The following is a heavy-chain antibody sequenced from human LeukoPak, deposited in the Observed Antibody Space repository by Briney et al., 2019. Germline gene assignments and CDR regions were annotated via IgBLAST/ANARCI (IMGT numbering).Heavy chain of an antibody. V-gene: IGHV4-4*07. CDR1: GGSISGYY. CDR3: ARRVSEVAPTLRNGENWFDP. Sequence: SETLSLTCSASGGSISGYYWNWIRQPAGKGLEWIGRIYTDGGALYNPSLKSRVTMSVDTSKNQFSLKLTSVTAADTAVYYCARRVSEVAPTLRNGENWFDPWGRGTLVTVSS. CDR2: IYTDGGA. D-gene: IGHD1-26*01. J-gene: IGHJ5*02.